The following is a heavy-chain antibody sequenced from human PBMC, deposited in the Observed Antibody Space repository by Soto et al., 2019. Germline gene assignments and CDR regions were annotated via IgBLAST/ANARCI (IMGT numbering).Heavy chain of an antibody. CDR2: ISGSGGST. V-gene: IGHV3-23*01. J-gene: IGHJ4*02. CDR3: AKVGYCSSTSCSPRPGNY. CDR1: GFTFSSYA. Sequence: EVQLLESGGGLVQPGGSLRLSCAASGFTFSSYAMSWVRQAPGKGLEWASAISGSGGSTYYADSVQGRFTNSRDNSKNAGDLQVNSVSAEDTAVYYCAKVGYCSSTSCSPRPGNYWGQGTLVSVSS. D-gene: IGHD2-2*01.